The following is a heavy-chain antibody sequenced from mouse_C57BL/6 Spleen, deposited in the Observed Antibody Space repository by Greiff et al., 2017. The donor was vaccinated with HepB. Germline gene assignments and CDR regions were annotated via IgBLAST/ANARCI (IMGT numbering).Heavy chain of an antibody. CDR3: AREDDYDYYAMDY. V-gene: IGHV1-80*01. D-gene: IGHD1-1*02. CDR2: IYPGDGDT. CDR1: GYAFSSYW. J-gene: IGHJ4*01. Sequence: QVQLQQSGAELVKPGASVKISCKASGYAFSSYWMNWVKQRPGKGLEWIGQIYPGDGDTNYNGKFKGKATLTADKSSSTAYMQLSSLTSEDSAVYFCAREDDYDYYAMDYWGQGTSVTVSS.